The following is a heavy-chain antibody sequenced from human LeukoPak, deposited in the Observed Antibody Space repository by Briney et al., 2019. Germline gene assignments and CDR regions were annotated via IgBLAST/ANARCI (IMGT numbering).Heavy chain of an antibody. D-gene: IGHD2-2*01. V-gene: IGHV1-2*02. CDR2: INPNSGGT. Sequence: ASVKVSCKASGYTFTGYYMHRVRQAPGQGLEWMGWINPNSGGTNYAQKFQGRVTMTRDTSISTAYMELSRLRSDDTAVYYCARDNSKSSNVVVPAAVTLGWFDPWGQGTLVTVSS. J-gene: IGHJ5*02. CDR1: GYTFTGYY. CDR3: ARDNSKSSNVVVPAAVTLGWFDP.